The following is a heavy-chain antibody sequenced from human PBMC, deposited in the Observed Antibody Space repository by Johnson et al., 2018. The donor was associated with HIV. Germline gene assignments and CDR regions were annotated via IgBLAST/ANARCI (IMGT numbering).Heavy chain of an antibody. V-gene: IGHV3-66*02. D-gene: IGHD4-23*01. CDR2: IYSSDIT. J-gene: IGHJ3*02. Sequence: VQLVESGGGLVQPGGSLRLSCAASGFTVSNNYMSWVRQAPGTGLEWVSIIYSSDITYYADSVKGRFTLTRDSSKSTLYVQLNSLRTEDTAVDYWARDSGNDAFDIWGQGTMVTGSS. CDR3: ARDSGNDAFDI. CDR1: GFTVSNNY.